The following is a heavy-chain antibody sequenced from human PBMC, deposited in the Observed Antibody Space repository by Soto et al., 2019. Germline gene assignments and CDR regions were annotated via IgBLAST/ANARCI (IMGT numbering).Heavy chain of an antibody. V-gene: IGHV3-74*01. CDR2: INSDGSST. Sequence: PGGSLRLSCAASGFTFSSYWMHWVRQAPGKGLVWVSRINSDGSSTSYADSVKGRFTISRDNAKNTLYLQMNSLRAEDTAVYYFARGHYDFWSGYSYYYFDYWGQGTLVTVSS. J-gene: IGHJ4*02. CDR1: GFTFSSYW. CDR3: ARGHYDFWSGYSYYYFDY. D-gene: IGHD3-3*01.